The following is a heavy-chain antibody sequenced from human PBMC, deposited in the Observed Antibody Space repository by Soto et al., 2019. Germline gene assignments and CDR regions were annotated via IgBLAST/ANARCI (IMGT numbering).Heavy chain of an antibody. D-gene: IGHD1-1*01. V-gene: IGHV1-18*04. CDR1: GGGNLRDYR. J-gene: IGHJ5*02. CDR2: ISVSNGNT. Sequence: ASVKVSCKASGGGNLRDYRTTWVRQAPGQGLEWMGWISVSNGNTNYAQKLQGRVTMTTDTSTSTAYMELRSLRSDDTAVYYCARNELPSNCFDPWGQGTLVTVSS. CDR3: ARNELPSNCFDP.